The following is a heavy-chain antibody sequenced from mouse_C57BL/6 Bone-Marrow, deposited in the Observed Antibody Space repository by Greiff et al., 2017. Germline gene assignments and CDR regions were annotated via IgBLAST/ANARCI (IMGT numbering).Heavy chain of an antibody. V-gene: IGHV1-50*01. CDR3: ARGRTVSYFDY. CDR2: IDPSDSYT. CDR1: GYTFTSYW. J-gene: IGHJ2*01. Sequence: QVQLQQPGAELVKPGASVKLSCKASGYTFTSYWMQWVKQRPGQGLEWIGEIDPSDSYTNYNQKFKGKATLTVDTSSSTAYMQLSSLTSEDSAVYYCARGRTVSYFDYWGQGTTLTVSS. D-gene: IGHD1-1*01.